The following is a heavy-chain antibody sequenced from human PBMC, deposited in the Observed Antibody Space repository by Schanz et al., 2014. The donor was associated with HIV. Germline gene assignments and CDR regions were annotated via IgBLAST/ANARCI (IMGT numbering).Heavy chain of an antibody. D-gene: IGHD1-20*01. V-gene: IGHV3-23*04. CDR1: GFMFKTYA. CDR2: ISGSGRTT. Sequence: VQLEESGGGLVEPGGSLRLSCIASGFMFKTYAMSWVRQAPGKGLEWVSGISGSGRTTYFADSVKGRFTISRDNSKNTLYLQMNSLRAEDTAVYYCARGEAITSYYYYYGMDVWGQGTTVTVSS. J-gene: IGHJ6*02. CDR3: ARGEAITSYYYYYGMDV.